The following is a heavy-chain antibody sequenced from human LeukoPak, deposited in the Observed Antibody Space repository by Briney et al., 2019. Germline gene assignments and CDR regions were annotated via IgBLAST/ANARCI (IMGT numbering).Heavy chain of an antibody. J-gene: IGHJ3*02. CDR3: AKIQLGSDDAFDI. CDR1: GFTFSSYG. D-gene: IGHD1-26*01. CDR2: IRYDGSNK. Sequence: PGGSLRLSCAASGFTFSSYGMHWVRQAPGKGLEWVAFIRYDGSNKYYADSVKGRFTISRDNSKNTLYLQMSSLRAEDTAVYYCAKIQLGSDDAFDIWGQGTMVTVSS. V-gene: IGHV3-30*02.